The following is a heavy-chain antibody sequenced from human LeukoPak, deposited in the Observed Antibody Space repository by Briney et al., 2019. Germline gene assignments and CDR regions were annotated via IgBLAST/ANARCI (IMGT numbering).Heavy chain of an antibody. J-gene: IGHJ3*02. V-gene: IGHV1-69*04. Sequence: SVKVSCKASGGTFSSYAISWVRQAPGQGPEWMGRIIPILGIANYAQKFQGRVTITADKSTSTAYMELSSLRSEDTAVCYCAKEIVVALFDIWGQGTMVTVSS. D-gene: IGHD3-22*01. CDR3: AKEIVVALFDI. CDR2: IIPILGIA. CDR1: GGTFSSYA.